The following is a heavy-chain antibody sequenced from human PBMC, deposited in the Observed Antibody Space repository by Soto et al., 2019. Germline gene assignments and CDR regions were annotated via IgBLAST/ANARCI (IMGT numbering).Heavy chain of an antibody. Sequence: TSETLSLTCNVSGVSTSDTSYYWGWIRQPPGKGLEWIGTIYFNGKTFYNPSLKSRLTISVDTSKNQISLRLTSVTAADTAVYYCARQGSYWGQGTLVTVSS. V-gene: IGHV4-39*01. CDR2: IYFNGKT. CDR3: ARQGSY. J-gene: IGHJ4*02. CDR1: GVSTSDTSYY.